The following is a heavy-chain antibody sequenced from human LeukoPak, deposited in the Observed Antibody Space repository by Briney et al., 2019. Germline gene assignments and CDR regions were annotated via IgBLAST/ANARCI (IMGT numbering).Heavy chain of an antibody. D-gene: IGHD4-23*01. J-gene: IGHJ4*02. CDR1: GFTFSSYA. Sequence: GGSLRLSCAASGFTFSSYAMSWVRLAPGRGLEWVSAISGSGGSTYYADSVKGRFTVSRDSSKNTLYLQMNSLRAEDTAVYYCAKVSYGANFETNFFDYWGQGTLVTVSS. CDR3: AKVSYGANFETNFFDY. V-gene: IGHV3-23*01. CDR2: ISGSGGST.